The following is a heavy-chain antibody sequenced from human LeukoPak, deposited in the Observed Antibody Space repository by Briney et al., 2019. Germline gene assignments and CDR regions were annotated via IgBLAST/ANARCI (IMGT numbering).Heavy chain of an antibody. D-gene: IGHD1-1*01. Sequence: SETLSLTCTVSGGSISSYYWSWIRQPPGKGLEWIGYIYYSGSTNYNPSLKSRVTISVDTSKNQFSLKLSSVTAAGTAVYYCARHGTSGTNLNWFDPWGQGTQVTVSS. V-gene: IGHV4-59*01. CDR3: ARHGTSGTNLNWFDP. CDR2: IYYSGST. CDR1: GGSISSYY. J-gene: IGHJ5*02.